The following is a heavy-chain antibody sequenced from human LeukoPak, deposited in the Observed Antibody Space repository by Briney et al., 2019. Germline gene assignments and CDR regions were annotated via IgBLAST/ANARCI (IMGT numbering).Heavy chain of an antibody. D-gene: IGHD6-13*01. J-gene: IGHJ4*02. Sequence: SETLSLTCTVSGGSISSSSYYWGWIRQPPGKGLEWIGSIYYSGSTYDNPSLKSRVTISVDTSKNQFSLKLSSVTAADTAVYYCAREGGSLAHSSNWYKDYFDYWGQGTLVTVSS. CDR1: GGSISSSSYY. CDR3: AREGGSLAHSSNWYKDYFDY. V-gene: IGHV4-39*07. CDR2: IYYSGST.